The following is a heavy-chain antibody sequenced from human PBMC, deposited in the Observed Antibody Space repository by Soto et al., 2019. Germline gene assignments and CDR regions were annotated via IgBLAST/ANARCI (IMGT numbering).Heavy chain of an antibody. J-gene: IGHJ5*02. Sequence: LALTCTVSGGSISSGDYYWSWIRQPPGKGLEWIGYIYYSGSTYYNPSLKSRVTISVDTSKNQFSLKLSSVTAADTAVYYCARDSRDSSSNWFDPWGQGTLVTVSS. CDR3: ARDSRDSSSNWFDP. CDR2: IYYSGST. V-gene: IGHV4-30-4*01. D-gene: IGHD6-6*01. CDR1: GGSISSGDYY.